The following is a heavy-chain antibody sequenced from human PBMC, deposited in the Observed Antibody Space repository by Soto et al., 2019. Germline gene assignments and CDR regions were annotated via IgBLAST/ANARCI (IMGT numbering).Heavy chain of an antibody. Sequence: SGESLKISCQGSGYSFTSYWIAWVRQMPGKGLEWMGIIYPGDSDTRYSPSFQGQVTISADKSISTAFLQWSSLKASDTAIYYCARYRLRGPFDPWGQGTLVTVSS. J-gene: IGHJ5*02. CDR1: GYSFTSYW. D-gene: IGHD3-16*02. V-gene: IGHV5-51*01. CDR3: ARYRLRGPFDP. CDR2: IYPGDSDT.